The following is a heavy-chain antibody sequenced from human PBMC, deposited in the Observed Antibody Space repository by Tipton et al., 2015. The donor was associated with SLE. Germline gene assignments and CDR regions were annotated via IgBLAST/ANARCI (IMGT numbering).Heavy chain of an antibody. Sequence: QSGPEVKKPGASVRVSCKASGYIFTGFFIHWFRQAPGQGLEWMGRINPHNGGTNYAQSFQGRVTMATDTSSSAAYMELSSLRSDDTAVYDCAKAVTGHFTHWGQGTPVTVSS. D-gene: IGHD2-21*02. CDR2: INPHNGGT. V-gene: IGHV1-2*06. CDR1: GYIFTGFF. CDR3: AKAVTGHFTH. J-gene: IGHJ4*02.